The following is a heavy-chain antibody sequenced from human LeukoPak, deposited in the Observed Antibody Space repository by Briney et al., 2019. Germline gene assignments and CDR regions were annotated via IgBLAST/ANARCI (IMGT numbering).Heavy chain of an antibody. J-gene: IGHJ6*02. CDR1: GGSISSYY. Sequence: SETLSHTCTVSGGSISSYYWSWIRQPPGKGLEWIGYIYYSGSTNYNPSLKSRVTISVDTSKNQFSLKLSSVTAADTAVYYCARREAYYYGMDVWGQGTTVTVSS. CDR3: ARREAYYYGMDV. V-gene: IGHV4-59*08. CDR2: IYYSGST.